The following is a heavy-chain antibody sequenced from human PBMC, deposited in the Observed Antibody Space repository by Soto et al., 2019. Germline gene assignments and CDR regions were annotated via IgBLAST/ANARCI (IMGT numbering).Heavy chain of an antibody. CDR3: AKQLRGSGWYPLDS. Sequence: PGGSLRLSCTASGFSLSSSGMHWVRQAPGKGLEWLAVSSFDGTQQFCGDSVKGRFTVSRDNSNNTLYLEMNSLRTEDTAVYYCAKQLRGSGWYPLDSWGQGTPVTVSS. V-gene: IGHV3-30*18. CDR1: GFSLSSSG. D-gene: IGHD6-19*01. CDR2: SSFDGTQQ. J-gene: IGHJ4*02.